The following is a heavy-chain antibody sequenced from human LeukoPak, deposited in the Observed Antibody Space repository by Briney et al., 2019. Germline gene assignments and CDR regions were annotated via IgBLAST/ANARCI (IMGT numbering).Heavy chain of an antibody. Sequence: ASVKVSCKASGYTFTGYYMHWVRQAPGQGLEWMGWINPNSGGTNYAQKFQGRVTMTRDTSISTAYMELSRLRSDDTAVCYCARGLTMVRGPSNWFDPWGQGTLVTVSS. J-gene: IGHJ5*02. CDR2: INPNSGGT. D-gene: IGHD3-10*01. CDR1: GYTFTGYY. V-gene: IGHV1-2*02. CDR3: ARGLTMVRGPSNWFDP.